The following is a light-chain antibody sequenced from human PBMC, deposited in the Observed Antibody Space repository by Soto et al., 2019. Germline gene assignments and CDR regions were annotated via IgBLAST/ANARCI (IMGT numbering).Light chain of an antibody. V-gene: IGKV1-5*01. CDR1: QNISTS. J-gene: IGKJ1*01. CDR2: DVS. CDR3: QQYNGYSRT. Sequence: DIPLTQSPSPLSASVGDSVTITCRASQNISTSLAWYQHKPGKAPKLLMFDVSNLERGVPSRFSGSGSGTEFTLTISSMQPDDFATFYCQQYNGYSRTFGQGTKVDIK.